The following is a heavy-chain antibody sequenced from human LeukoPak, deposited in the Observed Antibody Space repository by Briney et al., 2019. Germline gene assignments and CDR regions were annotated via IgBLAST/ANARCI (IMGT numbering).Heavy chain of an antibody. CDR2: IRYDGSNK. D-gene: IGHD3-3*01. CDR3: AKDHYYDFWSGPILRYHCYMDV. CDR1: GFTFSSYG. V-gene: IGHV3-30*02. J-gene: IGHJ6*03. Sequence: GGSLRLSCAASGFTFSSYGMHWVRQAPGKGLEWVAFIRYDGSNKYYADSVKGRFTISRDNSKNTLYLQMNSLRAEDTAVYYCAKDHYYDFWSGPILRYHCYMDVWGKGTTVTVSS.